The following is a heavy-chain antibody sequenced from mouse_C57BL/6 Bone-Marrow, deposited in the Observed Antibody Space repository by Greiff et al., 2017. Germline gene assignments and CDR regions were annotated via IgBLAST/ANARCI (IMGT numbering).Heavy chain of an antibody. J-gene: IGHJ3*01. CDR2: INPNNGGT. D-gene: IGHD2-10*01. Sequence: EVQLQQSGPELVKPGASVKMSCKASGYAFTDYNMHWVKQSHGKSLEWIGYINPNNGGTSYNQKFKGKATLTVNKSSSTAYMELRSLTSEDSAVYYCARKGLSLLGDYGDVGFAYWGQGTLVTVSA. V-gene: IGHV1-22*01. CDR3: ARKGLSLLGDYGDVGFAY. CDR1: GYAFTDYN.